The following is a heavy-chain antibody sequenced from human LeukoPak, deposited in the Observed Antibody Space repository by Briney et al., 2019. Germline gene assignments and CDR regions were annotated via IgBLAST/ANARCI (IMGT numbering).Heavy chain of an antibody. D-gene: IGHD2-2*01. CDR2: ISSSGSTI. V-gene: IGHV3-48*03. Sequence: GGSLRLSCAASGFTFSTYEMNWVRQAPGKGLEWVSYISSSGSTIYYADSVKGRFTISRDNAKNSPYLQMNSLRAEDTAVYYCAGGPLHVVVPAATWFDPWGQGILVTVSS. CDR3: AGGPLHVVVPAATWFDP. J-gene: IGHJ5*02. CDR1: GFTFSTYE.